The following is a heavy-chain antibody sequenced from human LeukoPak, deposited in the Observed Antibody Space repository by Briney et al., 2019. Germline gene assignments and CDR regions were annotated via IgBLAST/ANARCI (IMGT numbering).Heavy chain of an antibody. CDR3: ARLHYDSSGYYYAPFDY. D-gene: IGHD3-22*01. V-gene: IGHV5-51*01. J-gene: IGHJ4*02. CDR2: IYPGDSDT. CDR1: GYSFTSYW. Sequence: PGESLKISCKGSGYSFTSYWIGWVRQMPGKGLEWLGIIYPGDSDTRYSPSFQGQVTISADKSISTAYLQSSSLKASDTAMYYCARLHYDSSGYYYAPFDYWGQGTLVTVSS.